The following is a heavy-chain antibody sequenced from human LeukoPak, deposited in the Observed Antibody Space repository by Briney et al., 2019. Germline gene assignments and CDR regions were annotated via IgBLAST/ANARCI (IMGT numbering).Heavy chain of an antibody. Sequence: KASESLSLTCTLSARSVTTGSYYCAWIRQPPGSGLEWIGYIYYSGSTNYNPSLKSRVPISVDTSKNQFSLKLSSVNAADTAVYYCARGGRIFPRNYGMDVWGQGTTVTVSS. D-gene: IGHD3-16*01. J-gene: IGHJ6*02. CDR3: ARGGRIFPRNYGMDV. CDR1: ARSVTTGSYY. CDR2: IYYSGST. V-gene: IGHV4-61*01.